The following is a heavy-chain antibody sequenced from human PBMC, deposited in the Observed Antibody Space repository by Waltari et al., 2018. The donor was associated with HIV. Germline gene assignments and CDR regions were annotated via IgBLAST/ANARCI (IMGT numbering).Heavy chain of an antibody. CDR2: ISSTGTTI. CDR1: GLHFCSYA. J-gene: IGHJ4*02. CDR3: ARERFGSSYFGY. D-gene: IGHD6-6*01. V-gene: IGHV3-48*04. Sequence: VQVVESGGGWVQPGGSWSLSCAAYGLHFCSYAVNWSRQAPRKVLEWVSYISSTGTTINYADSVKGRFTISRDNAKNLLYLQMSGLRAEDTAVYFCARERFGSSYFGYWGQGTLVTVSS.